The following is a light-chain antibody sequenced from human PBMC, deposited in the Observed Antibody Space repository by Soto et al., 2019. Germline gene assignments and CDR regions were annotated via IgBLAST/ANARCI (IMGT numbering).Light chain of an antibody. Sequence: DIQMTQSPSSLSASVGDRDTITCRASQSISSYLNWYQQKPGKAPKLLIYAASSLQSGVPSRFSGSGSGTDFTLTISSLQPEDFATYYCQQSYSTPLGFGQGTKVEIK. CDR2: AAS. CDR3: QQSYSTPLG. V-gene: IGKV1-39*01. CDR1: QSISSY. J-gene: IGKJ1*01.